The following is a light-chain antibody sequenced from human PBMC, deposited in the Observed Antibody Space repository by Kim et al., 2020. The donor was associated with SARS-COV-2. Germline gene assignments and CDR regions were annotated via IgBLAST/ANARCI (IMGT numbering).Light chain of an antibody. CDR2: YDN. V-gene: IGLV3-21*04. J-gene: IGLJ2*01. Sequence: SYELTQPPSVSVAPGKPARITCGGHNIGGRSVHWYQQRPGQAPILVIYYDNDRPSGIPEPFSGSNSGNTATLTISRVEAEDEADYYCQVWDIISEHVIFGGGTQLTVL. CDR3: QVWDIISEHVI. CDR1: NIGGRS.